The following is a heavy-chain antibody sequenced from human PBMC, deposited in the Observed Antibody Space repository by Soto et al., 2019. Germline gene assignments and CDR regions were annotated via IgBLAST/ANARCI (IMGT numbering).Heavy chain of an antibody. CDR2: IHYRGAT. V-gene: IGHV4-31*03. CDR1: GGSINGAYY. D-gene: IGHD2-15*01. J-gene: IGHJ6*02. CDR3: ARVRDSFGLDV. Sequence: LSLTCNVSGGSINGAYYWNWIRQHPGKGLEWIGSIHYRGATDYNPSLKSRITISLDRSKNQFALKLSSVTAADTAVYYCARVRDSFGLDVWGQGTTVTVSS.